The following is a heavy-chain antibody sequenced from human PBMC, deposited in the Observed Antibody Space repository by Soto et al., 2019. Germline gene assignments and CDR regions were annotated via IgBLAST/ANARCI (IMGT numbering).Heavy chain of an antibody. CDR1: GGSISSGGYC. V-gene: IGHV4-31*03. CDR3: AGGSGDDWFDP. D-gene: IGHD4-17*01. J-gene: IGHJ5*02. Sequence: SETLSLTCSVSGGSISSGGYCWSWIRQHPGKGLEWIGYIYYTGNTYYNPSLKSRLTISLDTSKNQFSLKVSSVTAADTAVYYCAGGSGDDWFDPRGQGKLVTVSS. CDR2: IYYTGNT.